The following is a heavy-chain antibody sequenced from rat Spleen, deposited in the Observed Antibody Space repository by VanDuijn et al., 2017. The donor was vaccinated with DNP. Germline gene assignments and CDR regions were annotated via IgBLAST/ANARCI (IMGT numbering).Heavy chain of an antibody. CDR1: GFSLTSYN. J-gene: IGHJ2*01. V-gene: IGHV2-41*01. CDR2: IWNTGGT. Sequence: QVQLKESGPGLVQSSQTLSLTCTVAGFSLTSYNVHWVRQPPGKGLEWVGAIWNTGGTRYNSGLKSRLIISKDASRSQVFLDMNRLQTEDTATYYCARDWGSGYYLDYWGQGVMVTVSS. D-gene: IGHD2-3*01. CDR3: ARDWGSGYYLDY.